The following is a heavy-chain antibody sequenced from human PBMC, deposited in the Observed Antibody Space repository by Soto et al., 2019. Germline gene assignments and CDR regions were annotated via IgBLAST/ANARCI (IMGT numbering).Heavy chain of an antibody. D-gene: IGHD6-6*01. V-gene: IGHV3-23*01. CDR2: ISGSGSST. CDR3: VRPPYGSSSDYYYMDV. Sequence: GESLKISCAASGFTFSSYAMSWVRQAPGKGLEWVSTISGSGSSTYYADSVKGRFTISRDNSKNTLYLQMNSLRAEDTAVYYGVRPPYGSSSDYYYMDVWGKGTTVTVSS. J-gene: IGHJ6*03. CDR1: GFTFSSYA.